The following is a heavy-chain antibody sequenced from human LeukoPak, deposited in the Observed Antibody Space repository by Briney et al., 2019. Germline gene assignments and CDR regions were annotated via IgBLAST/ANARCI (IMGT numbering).Heavy chain of an antibody. CDR2: IYYSGST. J-gene: IGHJ3*02. Sequence: SSETLSLTCTVSGGSISSSSYYWGWIRQPPGKGLEWIGSIYYSGSTYYNPSLKSRVTISVDTSKNQFSLKLSSVTAADTAVYYCARLREAFDIWGQGTMVTVSS. CDR3: ARLREAFDI. CDR1: GGSISSSSYY. V-gene: IGHV4-39*07.